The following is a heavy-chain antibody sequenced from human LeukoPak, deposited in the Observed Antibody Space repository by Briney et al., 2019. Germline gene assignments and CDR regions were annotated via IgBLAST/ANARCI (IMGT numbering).Heavy chain of an antibody. Sequence: ASVKVSCKASGYTFTSSDFNWVRQAPGQGLEWMGRINPNSGGTNYAQKFQGRVTMTRDTSISTAYMELSRLRSDDTAVYYCARVHTVYYGMDVWGQGTTVTVSS. J-gene: IGHJ6*02. CDR1: GYTFTSSD. D-gene: IGHD2-2*02. CDR3: ARVHTVYYGMDV. V-gene: IGHV1-2*06. CDR2: INPNSGGT.